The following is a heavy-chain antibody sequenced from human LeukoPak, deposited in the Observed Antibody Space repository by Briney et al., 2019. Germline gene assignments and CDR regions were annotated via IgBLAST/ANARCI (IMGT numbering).Heavy chain of an antibody. J-gene: IGHJ6*03. CDR3: ARDASGFYLYYYMDV. CDR1: GFTFSDYS. Sequence: GGSLRLSCTPSGFTFSDYSMNWVRQAPGKGLEWVSSISTSSTYTFYADSVKGRFTISRDNRKNSLYLQMSNLTAEDTAVYYCARDASGFYLYYYMDVWGKGTTVTVSS. D-gene: IGHD6-25*01. V-gene: IGHV3-21*01. CDR2: ISTSSTYT.